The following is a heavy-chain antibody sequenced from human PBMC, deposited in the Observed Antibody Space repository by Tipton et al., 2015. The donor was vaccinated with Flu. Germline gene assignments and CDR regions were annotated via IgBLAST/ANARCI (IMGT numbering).Heavy chain of an antibody. D-gene: IGHD6-6*01. CDR3: ARDSRKQVEYMGRYYFHYMDV. CDR1: GFSFRETD. Sequence: SLRLSCAASGFSFRETDITWVRQAPGRGLEWVAVTYSDGGTSFADFVKGRFTMSRDSSRTSLSLQMTSLTAEDSATYCCARDSRKQVEYMGRYYFHYMDVWGKGTTVTVSS. CDR2: TYSDGGT. V-gene: IGHV3-66*01. J-gene: IGHJ6*03.